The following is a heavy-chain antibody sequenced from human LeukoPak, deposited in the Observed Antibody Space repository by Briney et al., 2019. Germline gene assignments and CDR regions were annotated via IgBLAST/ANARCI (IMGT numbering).Heavy chain of an antibody. Sequence: SETLSLTCTVSGAPSSSYYWMWIRQPPGKGLEWIGSYYSGGTNYNPSLKSRVTISVDTSKNQFSLMLSSVTAADTAVYYCARDLSGNSYFDCWGQGTLVTVSS. CDR3: ARDLSGNSYFDC. J-gene: IGHJ4*02. CDR1: GAPSSSYY. V-gene: IGHV4-59*01. CDR2: YYSGGT. D-gene: IGHD4-23*01.